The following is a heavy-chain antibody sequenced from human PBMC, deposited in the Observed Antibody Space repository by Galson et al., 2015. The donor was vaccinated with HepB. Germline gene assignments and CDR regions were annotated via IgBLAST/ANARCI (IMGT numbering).Heavy chain of an antibody. CDR1: GYTFNSYG. J-gene: IGHJ5*02. V-gene: IGHV1-18*04. D-gene: IGHD3-10*01. CDR3: ARRSQGNWFDP. CDR2: IGAYSGKT. Sequence: SVKVSCKASGYTFNSYGITWVRQAPGQGLEWMGWIGAYSGKTNYAQKFQGRVTMTTDTSTNTTYMELRSLRSDDTAVYFCARRSQGNWFDPWGQGTLVTVSS.